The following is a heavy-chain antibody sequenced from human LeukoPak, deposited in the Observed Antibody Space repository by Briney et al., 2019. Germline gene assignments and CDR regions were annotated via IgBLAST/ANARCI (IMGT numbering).Heavy chain of an antibody. J-gene: IGHJ4*02. D-gene: IGHD5-18*01. V-gene: IGHV4-39*07. CDR3: ARGDTPMITPFDY. Sequence: SETLSLTCTVADGSISSSRYYWGWIREPPGKGLERIGSIYYSGSTYYNPSLKSRVTISVDTSKNQFSLKLSSVTAADTAVYYCARGDTPMITPFDYWGQGTLVTVSS. CDR1: DGSISSSRYY. CDR2: IYYSGST.